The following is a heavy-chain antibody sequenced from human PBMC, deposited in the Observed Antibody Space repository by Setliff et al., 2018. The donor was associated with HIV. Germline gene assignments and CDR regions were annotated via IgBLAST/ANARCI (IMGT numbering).Heavy chain of an antibody. D-gene: IGHD6-6*01. V-gene: IGHV3-30*03. CDR1: GFTFSSYS. J-gene: IGHJ4*01. CDR2: ISHDGITG. CDR3: ARVPSDSMYFDF. Sequence: GGSLRLSCAASGFTFSSYSMNWVRQAPGKGLEWMAVISHDGITGFYADSVNGRFTISRDNSRNTVFLQMNSLSGEDTAVYYCARVPSDSMYFDFWGHGTQVTVSS.